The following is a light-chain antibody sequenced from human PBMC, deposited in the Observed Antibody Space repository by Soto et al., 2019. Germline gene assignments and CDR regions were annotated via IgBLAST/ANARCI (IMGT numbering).Light chain of an antibody. CDR1: QSISTY. V-gene: IGKV1-39*01. Sequence: DIQMTQSPSSLSASVGDRVTITCRASQSISTYLNWYQHKPGKAPKVLIYAASSLQSGVPSRFSGSGSGTDFTLTISSLQPDDFATYYCQQSYSTQYTFGQGTKLEIK. J-gene: IGKJ2*01. CDR3: QQSYSTQYT. CDR2: AAS.